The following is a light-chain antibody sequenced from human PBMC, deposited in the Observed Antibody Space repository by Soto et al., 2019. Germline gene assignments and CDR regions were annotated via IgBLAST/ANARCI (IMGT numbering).Light chain of an antibody. Sequence: EIVMTQSPATLSVSPGERATLSCRASQSVSSNLAWYQQKPGQAPRLLIYGASTRATGIPARFSGSGSGTEFTLTINRLQSEDFAVYYCQQYNNWPRRTFGQGTKVEI. V-gene: IGKV3-15*01. J-gene: IGKJ1*01. CDR3: QQYNNWPRRT. CDR1: QSVSSN. CDR2: GAS.